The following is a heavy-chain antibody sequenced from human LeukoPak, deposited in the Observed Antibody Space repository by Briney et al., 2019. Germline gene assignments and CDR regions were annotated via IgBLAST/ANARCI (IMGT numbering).Heavy chain of an antibody. J-gene: IGHJ4*02. CDR2: ISSTTVI. Sequence: GGSLRLSCAVSGFRFSGYNMNWVRRAPGKGLEWIAYISSTTVIYYAYSVEGRFTVSRDNAHDSLYLQMSSLTLDDTAVYFCAREGDGSNSGFAYWGQGTMVTVSS. D-gene: IGHD4-11*01. CDR3: AREGDGSNSGFAY. V-gene: IGHV3-69-1*01. CDR1: GFRFSGYN.